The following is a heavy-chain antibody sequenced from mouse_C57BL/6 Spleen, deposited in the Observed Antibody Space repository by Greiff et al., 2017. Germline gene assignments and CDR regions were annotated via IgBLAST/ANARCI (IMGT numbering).Heavy chain of an antibody. D-gene: IGHD1-1*01. V-gene: IGHV2-2*01. CDR3: ARSGYGSRFYY. CDR2: IWSGGST. J-gene: IGHJ2*01. CDR1: GFSLTSYG. Sequence: VQLVESGPGLVQPSQSLSITCPVSGFSLTSYGVHWVRQSPGTGLEWLGVIWSGGSTDYNAAFISRLSIGKDNSKSQVFFKMNSLQADDTAIYYCARSGYGSRFYYWGQGTTLTVSS.